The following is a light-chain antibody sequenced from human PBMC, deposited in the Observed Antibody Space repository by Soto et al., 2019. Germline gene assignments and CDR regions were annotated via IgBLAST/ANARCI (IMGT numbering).Light chain of an antibody. CDR1: QSISSW. J-gene: IGKJ1*01. V-gene: IGKV1-5*03. CDR3: QPYNSYSRT. CDR2: KAS. Sequence: DIQMTQSPSTLSASVGDRVTITCRASQSISSWLAWYQQKPGKAPKLLIYKASSLESGVPSTFSGSGSGTEFTLTISSLQPDDFATYYCQPYNSYSRTFGQGNKVEIK.